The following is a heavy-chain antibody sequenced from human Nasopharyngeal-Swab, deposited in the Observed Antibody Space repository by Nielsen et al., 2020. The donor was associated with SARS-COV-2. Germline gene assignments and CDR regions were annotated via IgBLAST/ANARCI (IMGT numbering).Heavy chain of an antibody. V-gene: IGHV3-66*01. Sequence: GESLKISCAASGFTVSSNYMSWVRQAPGKGLEWVSVIYSGGSTYYADSVKGRFTISRDNSKNTLYLQMNSLRAEDTAVYYCARDFSAPLLAFYYYYGMDVWGQGTTVTVSS. D-gene: IGHD2-15*01. CDR2: IYSGGST. CDR1: GFTVSSNY. CDR3: ARDFSAPLLAFYYYYGMDV. J-gene: IGHJ6*02.